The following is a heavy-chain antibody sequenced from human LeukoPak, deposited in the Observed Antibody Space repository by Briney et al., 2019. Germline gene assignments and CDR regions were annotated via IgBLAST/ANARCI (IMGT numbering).Heavy chain of an antibody. V-gene: IGHV1-2*02. Sequence: ASVKVSCKASGYTFSTYGISWVRQVPGQGLEWMGWIKPNSGDTNYAQKFQGRVTMTRDTSISTVYMELSRLRFDDTAVYYCASWYYDSSGYRFDYWGQGTLVTVSS. CDR1: GYTFSTYG. CDR3: ASWYYDSSGYRFDY. CDR2: IKPNSGDT. D-gene: IGHD3-22*01. J-gene: IGHJ4*02.